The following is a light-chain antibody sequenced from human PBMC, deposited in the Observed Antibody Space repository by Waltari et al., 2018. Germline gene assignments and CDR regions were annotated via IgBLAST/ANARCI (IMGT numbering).Light chain of an antibody. CDR2: DAS. CDR3: QKYGRTPRP. Sequence: EIVLTQSPGPLSLSPGESASLSCRASQSLGNTYLAWYQQKPGQAPRLLIFDASRRATGIPDRFSGSGSGTDFTLTISRLEPEDFAVYFCQKYGRTPRPFGGGTKVEIK. V-gene: IGKV3-20*01. J-gene: IGKJ4*01. CDR1: QSLGNTY.